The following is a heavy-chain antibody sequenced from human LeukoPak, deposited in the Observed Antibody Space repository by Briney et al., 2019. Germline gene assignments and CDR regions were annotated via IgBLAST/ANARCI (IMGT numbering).Heavy chain of an antibody. CDR3: TRDLMDYDVSTGLHHYYMDV. J-gene: IGHJ6*02. V-gene: IGHV3-74*01. Sequence: ESLRLSCVASGFTFSSYWMHWVRQDPRKGLVWVSRINGDGRNINYADPVWGRFTISRDNAKNTLYLQMNTLRVEDTAVYYCTRDLMDYDVSTGLHHYYMDVWGQGTTVTVSS. D-gene: IGHD3-9*01. CDR2: INGDGRNI. CDR1: GFTFSSYW.